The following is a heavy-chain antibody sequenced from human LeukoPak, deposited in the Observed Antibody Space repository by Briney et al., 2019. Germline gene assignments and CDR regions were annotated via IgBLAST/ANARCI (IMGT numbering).Heavy chain of an antibody. CDR3: ARGGRVVWFGDFTTDYYSDS. Sequence: ASVKVSCKASGYTFTTYYMHWVRQAPGQGLEWMGWIHPDSGDTNFTQIFQGRVTMTRDASINTGYMELSSLRSDDTAVYYCARGGRVVWFGDFTTDYYSDSWGQGTLVTVSS. CDR1: GYTFTTYY. D-gene: IGHD3-10*01. J-gene: IGHJ4*02. CDR2: IHPDSGDT. V-gene: IGHV1-2*02.